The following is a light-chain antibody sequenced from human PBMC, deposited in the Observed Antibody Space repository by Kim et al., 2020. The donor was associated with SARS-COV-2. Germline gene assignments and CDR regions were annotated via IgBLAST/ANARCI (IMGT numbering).Light chain of an antibody. CDR3: SALDSSLSAYV. CDR2: RNN. V-gene: IGLV10-54*02. CDR1: SNIVGNQG. J-gene: IGLJ1*01. Sequence: RPTATLPCTGNSNIVGNQGAAWLQQHQGHPPKLLSYRNNNRPSGISERFSASRSGNTASLTITGLQPEDEADYYCSALDSSLSAYVFGTGTKVTVL.